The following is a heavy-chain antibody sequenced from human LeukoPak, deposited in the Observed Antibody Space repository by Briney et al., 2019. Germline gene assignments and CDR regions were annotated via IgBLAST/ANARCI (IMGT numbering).Heavy chain of an antibody. CDR1: GGSISSYY. V-gene: IGHV4-59*06. CDR3: ARSGYAKTDGTRHFDY. D-gene: IGHD5-12*01. J-gene: IGHJ4*02. Sequence: SETLSLTCTVSGGSISSYYWSWIRQPPGKGLEWIGYIYYSGSTYYNPSLKSRVTISVDTSKNQFSLKLSSVTAADTAVYYCARSGYAKTDGTRHFDYWGQGTLVTVSS. CDR2: IYYSGST.